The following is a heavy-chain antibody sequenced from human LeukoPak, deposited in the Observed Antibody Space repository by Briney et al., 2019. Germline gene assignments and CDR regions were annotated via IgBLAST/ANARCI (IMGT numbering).Heavy chain of an antibody. CDR2: ISWNSGSI. Sequence: GGSLRLSCAASGFTFDDYAMHWVRQAPGKGLEWVSGISWNSGSIGYADSVKGRFTISRDNAKNSLYLQMNSLRAEDTALYYCAKDLSGYDYYYGIDVWGQGTTVTVSS. D-gene: IGHD5-12*01. J-gene: IGHJ6*02. CDR3: AKDLSGYDYYYGIDV. V-gene: IGHV3-9*01. CDR1: GFTFDDYA.